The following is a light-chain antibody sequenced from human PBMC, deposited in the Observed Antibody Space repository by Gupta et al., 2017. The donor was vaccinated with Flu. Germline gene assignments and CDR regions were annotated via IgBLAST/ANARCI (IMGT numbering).Light chain of an antibody. Sequence: PATLSAAVGDRVTSTCRASQSISSWLAWYLQKPVKAPKLLIYKASNLENGVPSRFSGSGSGTDFTLTISSLQPDDFATYYCQQYNSYSWTFGQGTKVEIK. CDR3: QQYNSYSWT. J-gene: IGKJ1*01. V-gene: IGKV1-5*03. CDR1: QSISSW. CDR2: KAS.